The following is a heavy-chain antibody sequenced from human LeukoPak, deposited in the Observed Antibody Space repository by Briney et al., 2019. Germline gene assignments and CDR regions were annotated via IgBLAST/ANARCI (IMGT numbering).Heavy chain of an antibody. V-gene: IGHV3-74*01. Sequence: QSGGSLRLSCAASGSTFSSYWMHWVRQAPGKGLVWVSRINSDGSSTSYADSVKGRFTISRDNAKNTLYLKMNSLRAEDTAVYYCARRAGAYSHPYDYWGQGTLVTVSS. CDR3: ARRAGAYSHPYDY. CDR2: INSDGSST. J-gene: IGHJ4*02. D-gene: IGHD4/OR15-4a*01. CDR1: GSTFSSYW.